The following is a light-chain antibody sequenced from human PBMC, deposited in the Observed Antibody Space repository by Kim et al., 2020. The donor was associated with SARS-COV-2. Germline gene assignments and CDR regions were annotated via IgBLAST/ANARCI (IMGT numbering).Light chain of an antibody. CDR1: TFRRFY. CDR2: DKN. J-gene: IGLJ2*01. Sequence: LGQTVKSPCRGDTFRRFYATWYRQKPGQAPVLVVYDKNKRPAGISARFSASTSENTASLTISGAQPEDEADYCCSSRDSSNNDGLFGGGTQLTVL. CDR3: SSRDSSNNDGL. V-gene: IGLV3-19*01.